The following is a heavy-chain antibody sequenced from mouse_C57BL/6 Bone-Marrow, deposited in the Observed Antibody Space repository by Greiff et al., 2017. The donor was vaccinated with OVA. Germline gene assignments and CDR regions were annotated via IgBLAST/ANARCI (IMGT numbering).Heavy chain of an antibody. Sequence: QVQLQQPGAELVKPGASVKLSCKASGYTFTSYWMHWVKQRPGQGLEWIGMIHPNSGSTNYNEKFKSKATLTVDKSSSTAYMQLSSLTSEDSAVYYCARGPYYYGSRYFDVWGTGTTVTVSS. D-gene: IGHD1-1*01. J-gene: IGHJ1*03. CDR2: IHPNSGST. CDR1: GYTFTSYW. CDR3: ARGPYYYGSRYFDV. V-gene: IGHV1-64*01.